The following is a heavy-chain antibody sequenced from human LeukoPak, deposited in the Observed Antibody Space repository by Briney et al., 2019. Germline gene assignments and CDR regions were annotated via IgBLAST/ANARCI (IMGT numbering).Heavy chain of an antibody. J-gene: IGHJ3*01. CDR1: GFTFSYPW. CDR2: IKSRTDGGTA. V-gene: IGHV3-15*01. CDR3: RRDDDFDA. Sequence: PGGSLRLSCAGSGFTFSYPWMTWVRQAPGKGLEWVGRIKSRTDGGTADYAAPVKGRFTISRDDPKNMLYLQMNSLKTEDTAMYYCRRDDDFDAWGQGTMVTVSS.